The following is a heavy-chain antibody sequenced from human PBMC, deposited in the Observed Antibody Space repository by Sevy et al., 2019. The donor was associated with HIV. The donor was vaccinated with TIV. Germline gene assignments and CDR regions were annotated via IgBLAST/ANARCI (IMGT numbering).Heavy chain of an antibody. D-gene: IGHD3-22*01. J-gene: IGHJ4*02. CDR2: IRSKAYGGTT. Sequence: GGSLRLSCTASGFTFGDYAMSWFHQAPGKGLEWVGFIRSKAYGGTTEYAASVKGRFTISRDDSRSIAYLQMNSLKTEDTAVYYCTRAYDSSGYYYRIFDYWGQGTLVTVSS. CDR1: GFTFGDYA. CDR3: TRAYDSSGYYYRIFDY. V-gene: IGHV3-49*03.